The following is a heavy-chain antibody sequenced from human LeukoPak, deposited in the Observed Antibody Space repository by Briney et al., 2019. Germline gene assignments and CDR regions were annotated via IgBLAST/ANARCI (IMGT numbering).Heavy chain of an antibody. CDR2: IYYSGST. J-gene: IGHJ3*02. Sequence: PSETLSLTCTVSGGSISSYYWSWIRQPPGKGLEWIGYIYYSGSTNYNPSLKSRVTISVDTSKNHFSLKLSSVTAADTAVYYCARVAVTAVGYNAFDIWGQGTMVTVSS. CDR1: GGSISSYY. V-gene: IGHV4-59*01. D-gene: IGHD2-21*02. CDR3: ARVAVTAVGYNAFDI.